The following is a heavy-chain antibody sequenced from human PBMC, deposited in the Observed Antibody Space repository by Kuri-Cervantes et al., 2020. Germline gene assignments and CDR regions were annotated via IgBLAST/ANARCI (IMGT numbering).Heavy chain of an antibody. CDR3: ARGCGSGGNCFDP. CDR2: IIPIFGTA. Sequence: SVKVSCKASGGTFSSYAISWVRQAPGQGLEWMGGIIPIFGTASYAQKFQGRVTMTRNTSISTAYMELSSLRSEDTAVYYCARGCGSGGNCFDPWGQGTLVTVSS. V-gene: IGHV1-69*05. D-gene: IGHD3-10*01. J-gene: IGHJ5*02. CDR1: GGTFSSYA.